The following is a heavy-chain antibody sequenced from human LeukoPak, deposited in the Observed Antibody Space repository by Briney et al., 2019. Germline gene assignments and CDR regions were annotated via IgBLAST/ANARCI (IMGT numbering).Heavy chain of an antibody. D-gene: IGHD1-26*01. V-gene: IGHV5-51*01. CDR1: GNSLSNYF. Sequence: GESLKISCKGSGNSLSNYFIAWVRQMPGKGLEWMGIIYPGDYDTRYGPSFQGQVTISADKSINTVYLQWGSLEASDTAMYYCARRSILGSTKAPLDLWGQGTLVTVSS. CDR2: IYPGDYDT. J-gene: IGHJ5*02. CDR3: ARRSILGSTKAPLDL.